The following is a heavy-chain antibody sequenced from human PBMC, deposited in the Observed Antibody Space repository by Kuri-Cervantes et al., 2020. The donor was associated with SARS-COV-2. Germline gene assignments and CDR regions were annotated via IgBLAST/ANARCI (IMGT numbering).Heavy chain of an antibody. CDR2: ISGSGGST. D-gene: IGHD2-2*01. J-gene: IGHJ4*02. CDR3: AKSRSKFDY. CDR1: GFTFNTYN. V-gene: IGHV3-23*01. Sequence: GESLKISCTASGFTFNTYNMKWVRQAPGKGLEWVSAISGSGGSTYYADSVKGRFTISRDNSKNTLYLQMNSLRAEDTAVYYCAKSRSKFDYWGQGTLVTVSS.